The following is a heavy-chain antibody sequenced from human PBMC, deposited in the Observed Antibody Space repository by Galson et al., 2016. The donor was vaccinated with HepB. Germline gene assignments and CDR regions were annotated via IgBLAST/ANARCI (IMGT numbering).Heavy chain of an antibody. V-gene: IGHV3-11*01. CDR3: AREDWNYSLD. CDR2: ITGGSQTI. D-gene: IGHD1-7*01. J-gene: IGHJ4*02. CDR1: SFTFSHYY. Sequence: SLRLSCAASSFTFSHYYMSWIRQAPGKGLEWVAYITGGSQTIYYADSVKGRFTISRDNAKSSLYLQMNRLRDEDTAIYFCAREDWNYSLDWGRGAQVTVSS.